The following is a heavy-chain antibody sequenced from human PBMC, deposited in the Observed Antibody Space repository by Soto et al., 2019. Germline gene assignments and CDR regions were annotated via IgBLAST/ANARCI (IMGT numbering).Heavy chain of an antibody. J-gene: IGHJ4*02. D-gene: IGHD2-15*01. CDR3: ARVGLGGSIAY. CDR2: IWYDGSNK. Sequence: QVQLVESGGGVVQPGRSLRLSCAASGFTFSSYGMHWVRQAPGKGLEWVAVIWYDGSNKNYADSVKGRFTISRDNSKNTLYLQMNSLRAQDTAVYYCARVGLGGSIAYWGQGTLVTVSS. CDR1: GFTFSSYG. V-gene: IGHV3-33*01.